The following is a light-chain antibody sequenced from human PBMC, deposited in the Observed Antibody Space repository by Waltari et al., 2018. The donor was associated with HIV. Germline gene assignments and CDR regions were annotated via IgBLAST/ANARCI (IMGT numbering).Light chain of an antibody. CDR1: RGDIGDYNY. Sequence: QSALTQPASVSGSLGQSITISCTGTRGDIGDYNYVSWYQQNPGEVPKVLIFSVSNRPSGVSSRFSGSKAGNTASLTLSGLQAEDEADYYCSSYTSNNTWVFGGGTKLTVL. CDR3: SSYTSNNTWV. V-gene: IGLV2-14*03. J-gene: IGLJ3*02. CDR2: SVS.